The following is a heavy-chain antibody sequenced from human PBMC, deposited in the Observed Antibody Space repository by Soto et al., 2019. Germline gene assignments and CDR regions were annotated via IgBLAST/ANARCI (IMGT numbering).Heavy chain of an antibody. CDR1: GFTFSSYG. V-gene: IGHV3-33*01. CDR2: IWYDGSNK. D-gene: IGHD3-16*01. J-gene: IGHJ6*02. CDR3: ARDLGSKDYYYYGMDV. Sequence: GGSLRLSCAASGFTFSSYGMHWVRQAPGKGLEWVAVIWYDGSNKYYADSVKGRFTISRDNSKNTLYLQMNSLRAEDTAVYYCARDLGSKDYYYYGMDVWGQGTTVTVSS.